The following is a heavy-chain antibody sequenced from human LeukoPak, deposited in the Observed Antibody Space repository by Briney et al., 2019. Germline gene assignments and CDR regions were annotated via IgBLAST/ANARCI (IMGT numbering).Heavy chain of an antibody. D-gene: IGHD3-3*01. V-gene: IGHV1-18*01. Sequence: GASVKVSCKVSGYTLTELSMHWVRQAPGQGLEWMGWISAYNGNTNYAQKLQGRVTMTTDTSTSTAYMELRSLRSDGTAVYYCARDRYLGYDFWSGYWNAFDIWGQGTMVTVSS. J-gene: IGHJ3*02. CDR3: ARDRYLGYDFWSGYWNAFDI. CDR2: ISAYNGNT. CDR1: GYTLTELS.